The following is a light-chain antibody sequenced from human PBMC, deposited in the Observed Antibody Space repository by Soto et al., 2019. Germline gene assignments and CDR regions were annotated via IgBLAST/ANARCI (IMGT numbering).Light chain of an antibody. J-gene: IGKJ1*01. Sequence: EIVLTQSPATLSSSPGERGTLSCRASESVTDYLAWYQQKPGQAPRLLVYDVSYRAAGIPTRFSGGGSGTDFTLTISNVEPEDFAVYYCQQRSDWPWTFGQGTKVDIK. CDR2: DVS. CDR1: ESVTDY. V-gene: IGKV3-11*01. CDR3: QQRSDWPWT.